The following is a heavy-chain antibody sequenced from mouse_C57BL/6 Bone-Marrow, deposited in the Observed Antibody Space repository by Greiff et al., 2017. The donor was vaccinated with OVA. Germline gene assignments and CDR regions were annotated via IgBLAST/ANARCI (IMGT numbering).Heavy chain of an antibody. CDR2: INPNNGGT. V-gene: IGHV1-26*01. CDR3: ARSNLLWLRRGDY. CDR1: GYTFTDYY. Sequence: EVQLQQSGPELVKPGASVKISCKASGYTFTDYYMNWVKQSPGKSLEWIGDINPNNGGTSYNQKFKGKATLTVDKSSSTAYMELRSLTSEDSAVYYGARSNLLWLRRGDYWGQGTTLTVSS. D-gene: IGHD2-2*01. J-gene: IGHJ2*01.